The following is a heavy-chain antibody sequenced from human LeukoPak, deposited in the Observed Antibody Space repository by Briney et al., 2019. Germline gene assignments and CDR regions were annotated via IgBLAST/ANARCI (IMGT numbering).Heavy chain of an antibody. CDR1: EFAFSSYA. Sequence: GGSLRLSCAASEFAFSSYAMSWVRQAPGKGLEWVSSINSSGDKTYYADSVKGRFTISRDNAKNSLYLQMNSLRAEDTAVYYCARDGTDYYDSSGYYQYWGQGTLVTVSS. J-gene: IGHJ4*02. CDR2: INSSGDKT. D-gene: IGHD3-22*01. CDR3: ARDGTDYYDSSGYYQY. V-gene: IGHV3-21*01.